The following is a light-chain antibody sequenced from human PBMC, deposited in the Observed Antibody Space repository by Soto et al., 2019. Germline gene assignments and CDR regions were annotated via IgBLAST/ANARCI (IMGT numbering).Light chain of an antibody. CDR1: SSDVGYNY. CDR3: CSYTTSSLWV. V-gene: IGLV2-14*01. CDR2: EVS. Sequence: QSVLTQPASVSGSPGQSITISCTGTSSDVGYNYVSWYQQHPGKGPKLMIYEVSNRPSGVSNRFSGSRSGNTASLTISGLQTEDEADYYCCSYTTSSLWVFGGGTKLTVL. J-gene: IGLJ3*02.